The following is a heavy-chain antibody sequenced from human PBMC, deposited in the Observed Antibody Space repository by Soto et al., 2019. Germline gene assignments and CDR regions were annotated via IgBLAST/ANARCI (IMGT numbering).Heavy chain of an antibody. J-gene: IGHJ4*02. V-gene: IGHV3-11*01. CDR1: GFTFSDYY. D-gene: IGHD4-17*01. Sequence: QVQLVESGGGLVKPGGSLRLSCATSGFTFSDYYMSWIRQAPGKGLEWVSYIGTRGNTKYSADSVRGRFTISRDNAKKSLYLQLNSLRADDTAVYDCARDGTEYDGEYYDYWGQGIPVTVSS. CDR2: IGTRGNTK. CDR3: ARDGTEYDGEYYDY.